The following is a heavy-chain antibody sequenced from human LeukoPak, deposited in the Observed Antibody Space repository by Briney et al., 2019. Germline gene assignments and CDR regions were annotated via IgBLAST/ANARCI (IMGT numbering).Heavy chain of an antibody. J-gene: IGHJ3*02. D-gene: IGHD2-2*01. CDR2: INPNSGGT. Sequence: GASVKVSCKASGYTFTGYYMHWVRQAPGQGLEWMGWINPNSGGTNYAQKFQGRVTMTRDTSISTAYMELSRLRSDDTAVYYCARGGIVVVPAARDAFDIWGQGTMVTVSS. V-gene: IGHV1-2*02. CDR3: ARGGIVVVPAARDAFDI. CDR1: GYTFTGYY.